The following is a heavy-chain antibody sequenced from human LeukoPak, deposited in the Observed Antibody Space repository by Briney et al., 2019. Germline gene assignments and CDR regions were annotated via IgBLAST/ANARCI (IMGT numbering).Heavy chain of an antibody. V-gene: IGHV3-53*01. J-gene: IGHJ4*02. CDR1: GFSVNNNY. Sequence: GGSLRLSCAASGFSVNNNYMNWVRQSPGQGPEWVSTIDNFGNTDYADSVKVRFSISRDSSKNTAYLQMNSLGAEDTAMYFCAGGTYYGSGSRPGYLDYWGLGTLVTVSP. CDR2: IDNFGNT. D-gene: IGHD3-10*01. CDR3: AGGTYYGSGSRPGYLDY.